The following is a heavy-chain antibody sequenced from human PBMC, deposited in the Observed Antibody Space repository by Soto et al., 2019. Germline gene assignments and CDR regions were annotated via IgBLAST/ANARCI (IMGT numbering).Heavy chain of an antibody. D-gene: IGHD6-13*01. CDR2: IYYSGST. CDR1: GGSISSSSYY. CDR3: ARQGLAIAAAGMGWFDP. Sequence: SETLSLTCTVSGGSISSSSYYWGWIRQPPGKGLEWIGSIYYSGSTYYNPSLKSRVTISVDTSKNQFSLKLSSVTAADTAVYFCARQGLAIAAAGMGWFDPWGQGTLVTVSS. V-gene: IGHV4-39*01. J-gene: IGHJ5*02.